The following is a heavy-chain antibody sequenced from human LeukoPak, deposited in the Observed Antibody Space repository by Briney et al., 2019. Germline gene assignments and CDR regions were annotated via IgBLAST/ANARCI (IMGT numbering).Heavy chain of an antibody. CDR3: ARDGRYCSSTSCSYFDY. Sequence: ASVKVSCKASGGTFSSYAISWVRRAPGQGLEWMGGIIPIFGTANYAQKFQGRVTITADKSTSTAYMELSSLRSEDTAVYYCARDGRYCSSTSCSYFDYWGQGTLVTVSS. D-gene: IGHD2-2*01. CDR2: IIPIFGTA. CDR1: GGTFSSYA. V-gene: IGHV1-69*06. J-gene: IGHJ4*02.